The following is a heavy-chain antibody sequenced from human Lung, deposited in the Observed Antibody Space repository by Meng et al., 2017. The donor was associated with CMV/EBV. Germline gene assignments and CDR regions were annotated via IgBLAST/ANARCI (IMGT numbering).Heavy chain of an antibody. D-gene: IGHD4-11*01. Sequence: SGXXLVXPTQTLTLTCYLSGFSLSPSGVGVGWIRQTPGKALEWLALILWNDDKRYNPSLKSRLTVTRDSSKTQVVLKMTNMDPEDTATYYCAHRLYRHYFDYWXQGAXVTVSS. V-gene: IGHV2-5*01. J-gene: IGHJ4*02. CDR2: ILWNDDK. CDR1: GFSLSPSGVG. CDR3: AHRLYRHYFDY.